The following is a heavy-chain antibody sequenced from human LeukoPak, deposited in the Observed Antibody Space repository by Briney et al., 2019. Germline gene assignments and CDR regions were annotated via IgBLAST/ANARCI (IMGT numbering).Heavy chain of an antibody. D-gene: IGHD3-10*01. J-gene: IGHJ4*02. CDR1: GFTFSNYW. V-gene: IGHV3-7*01. CDR3: ATYTQNFGDACTDY. CDR2: IVKNGREK. Sequence: GGSLRLSCTVSGFTFSNYWMRCVRQAPGKGREWGASIVKNGREKRYGDSVEGRFTISRDNAANSVYLQITSMGAEDTAVYYCATYTQNFGDACTDYWGQGTLVTVSS.